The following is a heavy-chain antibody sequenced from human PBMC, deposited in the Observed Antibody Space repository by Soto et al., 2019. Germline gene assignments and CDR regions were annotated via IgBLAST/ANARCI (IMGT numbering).Heavy chain of an antibody. V-gene: IGHV1-69*01. Sequence: QVPLVQSGAEVKKPGSSVKVSCKASGGTFSSYAISWVRQAPGQGLEWMGGIIPIFGTANYAQKFQGRVTITADESTSTAYMELSSLRSEDTAVYYCASIAAAESPYYYGMDVWGQGTTVTVSS. CDR2: IIPIFGTA. D-gene: IGHD6-13*01. CDR3: ASIAAAESPYYYGMDV. J-gene: IGHJ6*02. CDR1: GGTFSSYA.